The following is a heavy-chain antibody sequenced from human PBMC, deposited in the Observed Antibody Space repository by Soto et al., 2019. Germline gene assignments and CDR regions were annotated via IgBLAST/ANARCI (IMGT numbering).Heavy chain of an antibody. J-gene: IGHJ4*02. Sequence: SETLSLTCTDSGGSISSGDYYWSWIRQPPGKGLEWIGYIYYSGSTYYNPSLKSRVTISVDTSKNQFSLKLSSVTAADTAVYYCSAHGDYAFWYWGQGTLVTV. CDR2: IYYSGST. V-gene: IGHV4-30-4*01. CDR1: GGSISSGDYY. CDR3: SAHGDYAFWY. D-gene: IGHD4-17*01.